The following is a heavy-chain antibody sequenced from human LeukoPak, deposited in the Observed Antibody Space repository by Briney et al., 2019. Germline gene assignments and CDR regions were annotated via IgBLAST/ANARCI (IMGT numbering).Heavy chain of an antibody. CDR3: ARGARRDGYNFGY. V-gene: IGHV1-2*02. D-gene: IGHD5-24*01. J-gene: IGHJ4*02. Sequence: GASVKVSCKASGYTFTGYYMHWVRQAPGQGLEWMGWINPNSGGTNYAQKFQGRVTMTRDTSISTAYMELSGLRSDDTAVYYCARGARRDGYNFGYWGQGTLVTVSS. CDR2: INPNSGGT. CDR1: GYTFTGYY.